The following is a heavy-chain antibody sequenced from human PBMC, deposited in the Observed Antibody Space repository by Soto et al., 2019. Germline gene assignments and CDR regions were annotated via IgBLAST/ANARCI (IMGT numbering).Heavy chain of an antibody. V-gene: IGHV1-24*01. Sequence: QVQLVQSGAEVKKPGASVKVSCKVSGYTLTELSMHWVRQAPGKGLEWMGGFDPEDGETIYAQKFQGRVTMIEDTSTDTAYMELSSLRSEDTAVYYCATAVAGNHGFDIWGQGTMVTVSS. J-gene: IGHJ3*02. CDR3: ATAVAGNHGFDI. CDR2: FDPEDGET. CDR1: GYTLTELS. D-gene: IGHD6-19*01.